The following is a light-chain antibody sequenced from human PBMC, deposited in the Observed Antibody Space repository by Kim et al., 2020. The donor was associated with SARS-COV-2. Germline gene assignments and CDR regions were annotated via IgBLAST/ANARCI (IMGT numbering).Light chain of an antibody. CDR3: QAWDSSTAVV. Sequence: VSPGQTASITCSGDKLGDKYACWYQQKPGQSPVLVIYQDSKRPSGIPERFSGSNSGNTATLTISGTQAMDEADYYCQAWDSSTAVVFGGGTQLTVL. CDR2: QDS. V-gene: IGLV3-1*01. J-gene: IGLJ2*01. CDR1: KLGDKY.